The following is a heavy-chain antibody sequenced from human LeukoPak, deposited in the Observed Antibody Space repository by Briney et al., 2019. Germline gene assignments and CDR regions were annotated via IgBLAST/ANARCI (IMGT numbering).Heavy chain of an antibody. V-gene: IGHV1-2*02. J-gene: IGHJ4*02. CDR3: ARSIQLWSPNDPDY. CDR2: INPNSGGT. CDR1: GYTFTGYY. D-gene: IGHD5-18*01. Sequence: GASVKVSCKASGYTFTGYYMHWVRQAPGQGLEWMGWINPNSGGTNYAQKFQGRVTITRDTSISTASMELSRLRSDDTAVYYCARSIQLWSPNDPDYWGQGTLVTVSS.